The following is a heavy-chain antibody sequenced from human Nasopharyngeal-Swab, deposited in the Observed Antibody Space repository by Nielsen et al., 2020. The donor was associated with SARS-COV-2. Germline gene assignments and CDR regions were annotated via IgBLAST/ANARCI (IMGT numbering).Heavy chain of an antibody. D-gene: IGHD1-26*01. J-gene: IGHJ4*02. CDR2: AYHSGRT. V-gene: IGHV4-4*02. CDR1: GGSISSDYW. CDR3: ARNGYYTIEY. Sequence: GSLRLSCTVSGGSISSDYWWSWVRQPPGKGLEWIGEAYHSGRTNYNPSLKSRVTISVDRSKNQLSLDLSSVTAADTAMYYCARNGYYTIEYWGQGTLVTVSS.